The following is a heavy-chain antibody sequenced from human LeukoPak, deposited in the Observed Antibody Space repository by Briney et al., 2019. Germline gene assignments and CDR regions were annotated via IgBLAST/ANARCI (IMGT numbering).Heavy chain of an antibody. CDR1: GFTFSSYS. V-gene: IGHV3-21*01. CDR3: ARGNWDHYFDY. Sequence: GGSLRLSCAASGFTFSSYSMNWVRQAPGKGLEWVSSISSSSNYIYYADSVKGRFTISRDNAKNSLYLQMNSLRAEDTAEHCCARGNWDHYFDYWGQGTLVTVSS. J-gene: IGHJ4*02. D-gene: IGHD1-1*01. CDR2: ISSSSNYI.